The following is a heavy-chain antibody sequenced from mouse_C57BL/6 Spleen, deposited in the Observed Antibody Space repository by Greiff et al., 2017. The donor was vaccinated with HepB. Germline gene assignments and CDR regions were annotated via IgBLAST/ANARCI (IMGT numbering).Heavy chain of an antibody. CDR2: INPNNGGT. J-gene: IGHJ1*03. Sequence: VQLQQSGPELVKPGASVKIPCKASGYTFTDYNMDWVKQSHGKSLEWIGDINPNNGGTIYNQKFKGKATLTVDKSSSTAYMELRSLTSEDTAVYYCARWDYGSSYEWYFDVWGTGTTVTVSS. V-gene: IGHV1-18*01. CDR1: GYTFTDYN. CDR3: ARWDYGSSYEWYFDV. D-gene: IGHD1-1*01.